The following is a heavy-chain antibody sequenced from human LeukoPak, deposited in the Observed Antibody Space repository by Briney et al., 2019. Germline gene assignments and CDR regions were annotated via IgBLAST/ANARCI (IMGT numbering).Heavy chain of an antibody. V-gene: IGHV3-9*01. CDR3: AKTFSYGYTYYFDY. CDR2: ISWNSGSI. Sequence: GGSLRLSCAASGFTFDDYAMHWVRQAPGKGLEWVSGISWNSGSIGYADSVKGRFTISRDNAKNSLYLQMNSLRAEDTAVYYCAKTFSYGYTYYFDYWGQGTLVTVSS. D-gene: IGHD2-2*02. CDR1: GFTFDDYA. J-gene: IGHJ4*02.